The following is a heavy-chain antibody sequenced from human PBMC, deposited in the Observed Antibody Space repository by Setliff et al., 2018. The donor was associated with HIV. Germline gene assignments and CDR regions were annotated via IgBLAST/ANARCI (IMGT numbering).Heavy chain of an antibody. CDR3: ARISRGTVVRGVFKIGYFDY. CDR1: GFTFSSYG. V-gene: IGHV3-30*12. J-gene: IGHJ4*02. D-gene: IGHD3-10*01. Sequence: LRLSCAASGFTFSSYGMHWVRQGPGKGLEWVAVISYDGSNKYYADSVKGRFTISRDNSKNTLYMQMNSLRAEDTALYYCARISRGTVVRGVFKIGYFDYWGQGTLVTVSS. CDR2: ISYDGSNK.